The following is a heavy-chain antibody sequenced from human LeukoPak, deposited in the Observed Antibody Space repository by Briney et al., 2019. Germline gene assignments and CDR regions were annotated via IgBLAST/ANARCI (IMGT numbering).Heavy chain of an antibody. CDR1: GYTFTGYY. V-gene: IGHV1-2*02. CDR3: ARGPASVVVADARFDP. Sequence: ASVTVSCKASGYTFTGYYIHWVRQAPGQGLEWMGWINPNSGATNYAQKFQGRVTMTRDTSISTAYMELSRLTSDDTAVYYCARGPASVVVADARFDPWGQGTLVTVSS. CDR2: INPNSGAT. J-gene: IGHJ5*02. D-gene: IGHD2-15*01.